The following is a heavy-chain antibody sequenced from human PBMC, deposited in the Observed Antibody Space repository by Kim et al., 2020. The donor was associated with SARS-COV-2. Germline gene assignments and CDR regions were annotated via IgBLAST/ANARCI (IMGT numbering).Heavy chain of an antibody. V-gene: IGHV3-33*01. CDR2: IWYDGNYK. Sequence: GGSLRLSCAASGFTLDFYAMHWVRQAPGRGLEWLAVIWYDGNYKYYADSVKGRFTLSKDISKNTVDLQMNRLRPEDTAVYFCARDRTSVYGDMDLWGQGIRVVVSS. J-gene: IGHJ4*02. CDR3: ARDRTSVYGDMDL. D-gene: IGHD4-17*01. CDR1: GFTLDFYA.